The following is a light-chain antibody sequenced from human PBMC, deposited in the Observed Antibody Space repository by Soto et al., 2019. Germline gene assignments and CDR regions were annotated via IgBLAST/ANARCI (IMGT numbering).Light chain of an antibody. Sequence: EIVMTQSPATLSVSPGEGATLSCRASQSVGSSLAWYQQKPGQPPRILIYGAFTRVTGIPARFSGSGSGTEFTLTISSLQSEDFAVDYCQQYINWPVYTFGQGTKLEIK. J-gene: IGKJ2*01. CDR2: GAF. CDR3: QQYINWPVYT. V-gene: IGKV3-15*01. CDR1: QSVGSS.